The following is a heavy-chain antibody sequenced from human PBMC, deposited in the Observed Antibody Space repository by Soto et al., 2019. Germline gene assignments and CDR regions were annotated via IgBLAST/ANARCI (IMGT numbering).Heavy chain of an antibody. CDR1: GFTFSSYA. V-gene: IGHV3-23*01. CDR2: ISGSGGST. J-gene: IGHJ4*02. Sequence: HPGGSLRLSCAASGFTFSSYAMSWVRQAPGKGLEWVSAISGSGGSTYYADSVKGRFTISRDNSKNTLYLQMNSLRAEDTAVYYCSRDFTASGTYAVDSWGQGTLVTVSS. D-gene: IGHD3-10*01. CDR3: SRDFTASGTYAVDS.